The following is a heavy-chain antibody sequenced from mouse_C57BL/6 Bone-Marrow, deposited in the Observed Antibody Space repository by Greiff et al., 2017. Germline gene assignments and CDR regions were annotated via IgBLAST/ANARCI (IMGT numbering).Heavy chain of an antibody. D-gene: IGHD2-10*01. V-gene: IGHV1-55*01. J-gene: IGHJ1*03. Sequence: QVQLQQPGAELVKPGASVKMSCKASGYTFTSYWITWVKQRPGQGLEWIGDISPGSGSTNYNEKFKSKSTLTVDTSSSTAYMQLSSLTSENSAVYDCARPYYGSYWYFDVWGTGTTVTVSS. CDR2: ISPGSGST. CDR3: ARPYYGSYWYFDV. CDR1: GYTFTSYW.